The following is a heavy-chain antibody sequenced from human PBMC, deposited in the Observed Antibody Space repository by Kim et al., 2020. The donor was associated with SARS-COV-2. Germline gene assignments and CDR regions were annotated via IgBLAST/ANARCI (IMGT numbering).Heavy chain of an antibody. J-gene: IGHJ4*02. V-gene: IGHV1-3*01. D-gene: IGHD1-26*01. Sequence: YTQNFQGRFTHTKDLAANTAYMTLSGLKAEDTAVYYCARDWMTSGFDYWGQGTLVTVSS. CDR3: ARDWMTSGFDY.